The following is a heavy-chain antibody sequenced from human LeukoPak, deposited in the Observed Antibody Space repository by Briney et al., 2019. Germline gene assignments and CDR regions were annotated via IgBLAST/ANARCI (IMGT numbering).Heavy chain of an antibody. V-gene: IGHV4-34*01. D-gene: IGHD1-7*01. J-gene: IGHJ4*02. CDR2: INQSGST. CDR3: ARGVNWNYRIFDY. CDR1: GGSFSGYY. Sequence: PSETLSLTCAVYGGSFSGYYWSWIRQPPGKGLEWIGEINQSGSTNYNPSLKSRVTISVDTSKNQFSLKLGSVTAADTAVYYCARGVNWNYRIFDYWGQGTLVTVSS.